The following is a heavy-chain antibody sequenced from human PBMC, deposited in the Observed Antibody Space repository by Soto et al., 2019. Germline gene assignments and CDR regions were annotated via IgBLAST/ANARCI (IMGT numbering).Heavy chain of an antibody. D-gene: IGHD3-10*01. J-gene: IGHJ6*02. Sequence: GGSLRLSCAVSGLTVSRTQMSWVRQAPGKGLQWVSVIYSGGSTYYANAVKGRFTISRDISENTVYLELDKLTVDDTAVYYCTRAGSDPGNFYISNYYAMDVWGRGTTVTVSS. V-gene: IGHV3-53*01. CDR3: TRAGSDPGNFYISNYYAMDV. CDR2: IYSGGST. CDR1: GLTVSRTQ.